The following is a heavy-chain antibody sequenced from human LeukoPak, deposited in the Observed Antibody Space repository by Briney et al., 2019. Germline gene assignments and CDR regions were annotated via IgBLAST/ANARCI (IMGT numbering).Heavy chain of an antibody. V-gene: IGHV3-21*01. J-gene: IGHJ6*02. CDR3: ARLPPGYYYYYGMDV. CDR1: GFTFSSYS. Sequence: GGSLRLSCAASGFTFSSYSMNWVRQAPGKGLEWVSSISSSSSYIYYADSVKGRFTISRDNAKNSLYLQMNSLRAEDTAVYYCARLPPGYYYYYGMDVWGQGTTVTVSS. CDR2: ISSSSSYI.